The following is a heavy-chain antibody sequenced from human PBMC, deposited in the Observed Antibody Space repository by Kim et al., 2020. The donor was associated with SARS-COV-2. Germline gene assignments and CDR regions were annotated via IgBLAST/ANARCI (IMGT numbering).Heavy chain of an antibody. CDR3: AREDSSGYINWFDP. V-gene: IGHV4-30-4*01. CDR2: IYYSGST. D-gene: IGHD3-22*01. CDR1: GGSISSGDYY. J-gene: IGHJ5*02. Sequence: SETLSLTCTVSGGSISSGDYYWSWIRQPPGKGLEWIGYIYYSGSTYYNPSLKSRVTISVDTSKNQFSLKLSSVTAADTAVYYCAREDSSGYINWFDPWGQGTLVTVSS.